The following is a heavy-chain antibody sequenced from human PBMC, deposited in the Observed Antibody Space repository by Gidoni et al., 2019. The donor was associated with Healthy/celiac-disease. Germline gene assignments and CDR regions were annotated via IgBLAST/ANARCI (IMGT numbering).Heavy chain of an antibody. D-gene: IGHD3-22*01. Sequence: QVQMVQSGAEVKKPGASVKVSCKDSEYTLTGYYMHWVRQAPGQGLEWIGWINPTSGGTNYAQKFQGRVTMTRDTSISTAYLELSRLRSDDTAVYYCARGDENYYDRSYFDYWGQGTLVTVSS. CDR1: EYTLTGYY. CDR3: ARGDENYYDRSYFDY. V-gene: IGHV1-2*02. J-gene: IGHJ4*02. CDR2: INPTSGGT.